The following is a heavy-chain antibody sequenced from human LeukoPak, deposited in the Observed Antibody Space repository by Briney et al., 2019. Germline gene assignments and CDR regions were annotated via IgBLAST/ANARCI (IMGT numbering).Heavy chain of an antibody. CDR2: ISSSGSTI. V-gene: IGHV3-48*04. J-gene: IGHJ6*04. Sequence: GGSLRLSCAASGFTLSSYGMNWVRQAPGKGLEWVSYISSSGSTIYYADSVKGRFTISRDNAKNSLYLQMNSLRAEDTAVYYCAELGITMIGGVWGRGTTVTISS. CDR3: AELGITMIGGV. CDR1: GFTLSSYG. D-gene: IGHD3-10*02.